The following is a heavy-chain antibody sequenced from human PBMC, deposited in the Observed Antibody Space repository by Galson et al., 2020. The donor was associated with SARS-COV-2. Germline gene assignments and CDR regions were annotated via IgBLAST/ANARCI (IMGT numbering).Heavy chain of an antibody. V-gene: IGHV4-4*07. CDR2: IYTSGST. CDR1: GGSISSYY. D-gene: IGHD3-10*01. Sequence: SETLSLTCTVSGGSISSYYWSWIRQPAGKGLEWIGRIYTSGSTNYNPSLKSRVTMSVDTSKNQFSLKLSSVTAADTAVYYCARDHGYYGSGSYYNSFAFDIWGQGTMVTVSS. J-gene: IGHJ3*02. CDR3: ARDHGYYGSGSYYNSFAFDI.